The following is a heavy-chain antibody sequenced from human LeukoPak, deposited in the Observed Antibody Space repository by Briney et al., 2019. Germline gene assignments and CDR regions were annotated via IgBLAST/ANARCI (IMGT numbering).Heavy chain of an antibody. CDR1: GFTFSSYW. CDR2: IKQDGSEK. CDR3: ARGPLVDIEVYYYYMDV. D-gene: IGHD6-6*01. V-gene: IGHV3-7*01. J-gene: IGHJ6*03. Sequence: GGSLRLSCAASGFTFSSYWMSWVRQAPGKGLEWVANIKQDGSEKYYVDSVKGRFTISRDNAKNSLYLQMNSLRAEDTDVYYCARGPLVDIEVYYYYMDVWGKGTTVSVFS.